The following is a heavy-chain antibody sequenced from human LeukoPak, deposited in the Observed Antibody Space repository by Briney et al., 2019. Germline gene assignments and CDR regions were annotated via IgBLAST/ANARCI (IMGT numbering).Heavy chain of an antibody. J-gene: IGHJ6*02. V-gene: IGHV1-3*01. CDR1: GYTFTSYA. Sequence: ASVTVSCKASGYTFTSYAMHWVRQAPGQRLEWMGWINAGNGNTKYSQKFQGRVTITRDTSASTAYMELSSLRSEDTAVYYCARDYYDFWSGYLSSDGMDVWGQGTTVTVSS. CDR2: INAGNGNT. D-gene: IGHD3-3*01. CDR3: ARDYYDFWSGYLSSDGMDV.